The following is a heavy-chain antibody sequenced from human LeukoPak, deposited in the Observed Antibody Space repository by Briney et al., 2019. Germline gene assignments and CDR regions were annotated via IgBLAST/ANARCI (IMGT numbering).Heavy chain of an antibody. CDR1: GFTFSSYG. J-gene: IGHJ4*02. Sequence: GGSLRLSCAASGFTFSSYGMHWVRQAPGKGLEWVAFIRYDGSNNYYADSVKGRFTISRDNSKNTLYLQMNSLRAEDTAVYYCAKDLYSGSYYLNYWGQGTLVTVSS. CDR2: IRYDGSNN. CDR3: AKDLYSGSYYLNY. V-gene: IGHV3-30*02. D-gene: IGHD1-26*01.